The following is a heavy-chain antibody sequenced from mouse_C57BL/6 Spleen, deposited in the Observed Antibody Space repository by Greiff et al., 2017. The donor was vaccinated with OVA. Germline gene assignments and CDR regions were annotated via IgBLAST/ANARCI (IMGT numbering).Heavy chain of an antibody. CDR1: GYTFTSYW. V-gene: IGHV1-69*01. D-gene: IGHD1-1*01. CDR2: IDPSDSYT. J-gene: IGHJ4*01. Sequence: QVQLQQPGAELVMPGASVKLSCKASGYTFTSYWMHWVKQRPGQGLEWIGEIDPSDSYTNYNQKFKGKSTLTVDKSSSTAYMQLSSLTSEDSAVYYCAKGDGRSSYYYAMDYWGQGTSVTVSS. CDR3: AKGDGRSSYYYAMDY.